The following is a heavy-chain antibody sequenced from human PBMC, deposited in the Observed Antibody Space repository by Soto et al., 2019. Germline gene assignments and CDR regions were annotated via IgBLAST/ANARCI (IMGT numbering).Heavy chain of an antibody. Sequence: SETLSLTCTVSGGSISSYYWSWIRQPPGKGLEWIGYIYYSGSTNYNPSLKSRVTISVDTSKSQFSLKLSSVTAADTAVYYCARSYGVNFDYWGQGTLVTVSS. CDR2: IYYSGST. CDR1: GGSISSYY. D-gene: IGHD3-10*01. J-gene: IGHJ4*02. V-gene: IGHV4-59*01. CDR3: ARSYGVNFDY.